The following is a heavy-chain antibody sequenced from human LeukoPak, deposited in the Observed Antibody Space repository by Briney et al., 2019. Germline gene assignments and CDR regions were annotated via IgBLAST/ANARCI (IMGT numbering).Heavy chain of an antibody. Sequence: GESLKISCKGSGYTFTGYYMHWVRQAPGQGLEWMGWINPNSGGTNYAQKFQGRVTMTRNTSISTAYMELSRLRSDDTAVYYCARDSRWEPHNYFDYWGQGTLVTVSS. CDR2: INPNSGGT. V-gene: IGHV1-2*02. CDR3: ARDSRWEPHNYFDY. CDR1: GYTFTGYY. D-gene: IGHD1-26*01. J-gene: IGHJ4*02.